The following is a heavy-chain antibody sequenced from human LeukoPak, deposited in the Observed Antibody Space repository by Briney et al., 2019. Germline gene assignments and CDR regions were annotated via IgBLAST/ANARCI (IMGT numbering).Heavy chain of an antibody. V-gene: IGHV3-74*01. CDR1: GFTFSSYW. CDR3: ARGRPHGNDY. CDR2: IASDGSST. Sequence: GGSLRLSCAASGFTFSSYWMNWVRQAPGKGLVWVSRIASDGSSTTYADSVKGRFSISRDNAKNTLYLQMNSLRVEDTAVYYCARGRPHGNDYWGQGTLVTDSS. J-gene: IGHJ4*02. D-gene: IGHD4-23*01.